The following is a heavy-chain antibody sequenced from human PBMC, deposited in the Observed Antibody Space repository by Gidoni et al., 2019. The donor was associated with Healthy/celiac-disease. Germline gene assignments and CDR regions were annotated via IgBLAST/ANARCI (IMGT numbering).Heavy chain of an antibody. CDR3: ARGDLSGSRLYYGMDV. V-gene: IGHV4-61*02. CDR2: IYTSGST. CDR1: GGSISSGSYY. J-gene: IGHJ6*02. D-gene: IGHD1-26*01. Sequence: QVQLQESGPGLVQPSQTLSLTCTVSGGSISSGSYYWNWIRQPAGKGLEWIGRIYTSGSTNYNPSFKSRVTISVDTSKNQFSLKLSSVTAADTAVYYCARGDLSGSRLYYGMDVWGQGTAVTVSS.